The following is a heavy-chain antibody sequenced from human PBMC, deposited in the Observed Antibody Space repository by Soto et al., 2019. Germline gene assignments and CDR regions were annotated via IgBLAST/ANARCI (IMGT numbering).Heavy chain of an antibody. V-gene: IGHV1-69*01. CDR2: IMPMFGIP. CDR1: GGTLNKHA. Sequence: QVQLVQSGAEVKKPGSSVKVSCRSSGGTLNKHAITWVRRAPGLGLEWRGGIMPMFGIPNYPQRFQGRVTITADDSTNTSHMELNSLTSDDTAVYYCARGGTSGWLKGAYDVWGQGTMVTVSS. D-gene: IGHD6-19*01. J-gene: IGHJ3*01. CDR3: ARGGTSGWLKGAYDV.